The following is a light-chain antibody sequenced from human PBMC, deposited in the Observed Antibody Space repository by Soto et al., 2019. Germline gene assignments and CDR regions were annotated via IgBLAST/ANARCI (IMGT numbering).Light chain of an antibody. CDR3: QTWGTGIVV. CDR2: LNSDGSH. J-gene: IGLJ2*01. V-gene: IGLV4-69*01. Sequence: QPVLTQSPSASASLGASVNLTCTLSSGHSSYAIAWHQQQPEKGPRYLMNLNSDGSHSKGDGIPDRFSGSNSGAERYLTISSLQSEDEADYYCQTWGTGIVVFGGGTKVTVL. CDR1: SGHSSYA.